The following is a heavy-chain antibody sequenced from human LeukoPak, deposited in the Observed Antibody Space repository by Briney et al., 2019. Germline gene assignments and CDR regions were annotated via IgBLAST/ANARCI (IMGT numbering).Heavy chain of an antibody. V-gene: IGHV1-2*02. CDR1: GYTFIGYY. D-gene: IGHD3-22*01. CDR2: INPKSGTT. CDR3: ARGGGSSGYPDY. J-gene: IGHJ4*02. Sequence: ASVKVSCKASGYTFIGYYIHWVRQAPGQGLEWMGWINPKSGTTNYAEKFQGRITVTRDTSITTTYMELYSLRSDDTALYYCARGGGSSGYPDYWGQGALVTVSS.